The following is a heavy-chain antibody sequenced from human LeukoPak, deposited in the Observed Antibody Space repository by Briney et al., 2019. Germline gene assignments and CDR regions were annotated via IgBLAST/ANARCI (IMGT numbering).Heavy chain of an antibody. CDR3: ARGLNWGRRFDP. CDR2: MNPNSGNT. D-gene: IGHD3-16*01. V-gene: IGHV1-8*03. CDR1: GYTFTSYD. Sequence: ASVKVSCKASGYTFTSYDINWVRQATGQGLEWMGWMNPNSGNTGYAQKFQGRVTITRNTSISTAYMELSSLRSEDTAMYYCARGLNWGRRFDPWGQGTLVTVSS. J-gene: IGHJ5*02.